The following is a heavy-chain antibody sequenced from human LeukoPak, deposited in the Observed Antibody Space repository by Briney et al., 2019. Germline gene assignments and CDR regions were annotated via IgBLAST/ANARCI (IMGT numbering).Heavy chain of an antibody. CDR2: IFDSGST. V-gene: IGHV4-59*08. CDR3: ARHLGYTGYDFVGY. J-gene: IGHJ4*02. D-gene: IGHD5-12*01. Sequence: SDTLSLTCTVSGASISSYHWSWIRQPPGKGLEWIGYIFDSGSTKYNPSLKSRVTISLGTSKNKFSLKLSSVTAADTAVYFCARHLGYTGYDFVGYWGQGTLVTVSS. CDR1: GASISSYH.